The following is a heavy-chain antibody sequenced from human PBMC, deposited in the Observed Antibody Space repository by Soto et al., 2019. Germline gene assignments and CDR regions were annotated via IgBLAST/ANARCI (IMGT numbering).Heavy chain of an antibody. Sequence: PGGSLRLSCAASGFTFSDYYMSWIRQAPGKGLEWVSYISSSGSTIYYADSVKGRFTISRDNAKNSLYLQMNSLRAEDTAVYYCARDHDCSGGSCYYTTPSFDYWGQGTLVTVSS. CDR1: GFTFSDYY. D-gene: IGHD2-15*01. CDR2: ISSSGSTI. V-gene: IGHV3-11*04. J-gene: IGHJ4*02. CDR3: ARDHDCSGGSCYYTTPSFDY.